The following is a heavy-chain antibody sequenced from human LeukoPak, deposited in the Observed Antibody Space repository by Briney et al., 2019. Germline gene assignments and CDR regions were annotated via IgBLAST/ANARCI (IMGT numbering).Heavy chain of an antibody. D-gene: IGHD1-26*01. Sequence: GGSLRLSCAASGFTFSSYWMHWVRQAPGEGLVWVSRINSDGSSTSYADSVKVRFTISRDNAKNTLYLQMNSLRAEDTAVYYCARESSVGAHKAFDYWGQGTLVTVSS. J-gene: IGHJ4*02. CDR1: GFTFSSYW. V-gene: IGHV3-74*01. CDR3: ARESSVGAHKAFDY. CDR2: INSDGSST.